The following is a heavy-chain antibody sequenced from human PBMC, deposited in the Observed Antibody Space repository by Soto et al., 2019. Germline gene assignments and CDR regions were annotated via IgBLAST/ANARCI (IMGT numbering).Heavy chain of an antibody. J-gene: IGHJ4*02. CDR3: ARAVTEYTPADY. CDR1: GYTYY. CDR2: INPSGDST. Sequence: ASAKVSCKASGYTYYIHWVRQAPGQGLEWMGIINPSGDSTTYAQKFQGRVTMTRDTSTSTVYMELSSLTSEDTAVYYCARAVTEYTPADYWGQGTQVTVSS. D-gene: IGHD6-19*01. V-gene: IGHV1-46*01.